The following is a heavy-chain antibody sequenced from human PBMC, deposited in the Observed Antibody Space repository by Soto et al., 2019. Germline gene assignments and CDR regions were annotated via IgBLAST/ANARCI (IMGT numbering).Heavy chain of an antibody. V-gene: IGHV3-23*01. J-gene: IGHJ3*02. Sequence: EVQLLESGGGLVQPGGSLRLSCAASGFIFSTYAMNWVRQAPGKGLERVSAIRNTGNSTYYAEYVRGRFTISRDNSINTLYLQMSSLRTEDTAVYYWAHPRGYGVFDAVDIWGQGTLVTVSS. D-gene: IGHD4-17*01. CDR3: AHPRGYGVFDAVDI. CDR1: GFIFSTYA. CDR2: IRNTGNST.